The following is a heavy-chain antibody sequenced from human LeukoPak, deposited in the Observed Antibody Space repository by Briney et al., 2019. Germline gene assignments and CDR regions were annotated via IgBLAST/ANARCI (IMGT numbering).Heavy chain of an antibody. D-gene: IGHD2-8*01. V-gene: IGHV3-21*01. CDR2: ISSSSSYI. Sequence: GGSLRLSCVASGLTVSSNYMSWVRQAPGKGLEWVSSISSSSSYIYYADSVKGRFTISRDNAKNSLYLQMNSLRAEDTAVYYCAGDGEDIVLMVYAHWFDPWGQGTLVTVSS. CDR1: GLTVSSNY. J-gene: IGHJ5*02. CDR3: AGDGEDIVLMVYAHWFDP.